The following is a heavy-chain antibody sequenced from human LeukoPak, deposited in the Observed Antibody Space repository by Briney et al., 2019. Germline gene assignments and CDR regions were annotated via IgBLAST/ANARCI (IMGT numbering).Heavy chain of an antibody. CDR2: ISTYNGST. V-gene: IGHV1-18*01. D-gene: IGHD1-14*01. CDR1: GYSFTSYG. J-gene: IGHJ4*02. Sequence: ASVKVSSKASGYSFTSYGLTWVRLAPGQGLEWRGLISTYNGSTNYAQNFQGRITMTTDTPTSTAYMELRSLRFDDTAEYYCARDAPGYDSGGYNLPLGYSGQGTLVTVSS. CDR3: ARDAPGYDSGGYNLPLGY.